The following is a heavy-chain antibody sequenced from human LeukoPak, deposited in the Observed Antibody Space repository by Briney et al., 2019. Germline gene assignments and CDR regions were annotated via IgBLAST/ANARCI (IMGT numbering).Heavy chain of an antibody. V-gene: IGHV3-23*01. CDR2: ISGSGGST. CDR3: AKEDYGGGPGLLDY. D-gene: IGHD4-23*01. CDR1: GFTFSSYA. J-gene: IGHJ4*02. Sequence: PGGSLRLSCAASGFTFSSYAMSWGPEAPGKGLECVSAISGSGGSTYYADSVKGRFTISRDNSKNTLYLQMNSLRAEDTAVYYCAKEDYGGGPGLLDYWGQGTLVTVSS.